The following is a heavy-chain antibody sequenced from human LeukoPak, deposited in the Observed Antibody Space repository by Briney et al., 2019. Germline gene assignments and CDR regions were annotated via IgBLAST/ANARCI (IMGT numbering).Heavy chain of an antibody. Sequence: SVKVSCKASGGTFSSYAISWVRQAPGQGLEWMGRIIPIFGIANYTQKFQGRVTITADKSTSTAYMELSSLRSEDTAVYYCASSRDVLTGVFDYWGQGTLVTVSS. CDR3: ASSRDVLTGVFDY. CDR2: IIPIFGIA. J-gene: IGHJ4*02. CDR1: GGTFSSYA. V-gene: IGHV1-69*04. D-gene: IGHD2-21*02.